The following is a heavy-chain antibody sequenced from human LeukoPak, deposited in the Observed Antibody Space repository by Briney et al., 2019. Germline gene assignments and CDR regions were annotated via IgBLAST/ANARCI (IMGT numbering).Heavy chain of an antibody. J-gene: IGHJ5*02. V-gene: IGHV1-69*13. D-gene: IGHD1-26*01. CDR2: IIPIFGTA. Sequence: ASVKVSCKASGGTFSSYAISWVRQAPGQGLEWMGGIIPIFGTANYAQKFQGRVTITADESTSTAYMELSSLRSEDTAVYYCAREEVGATNWFDPWGQGTLVTVSS. CDR3: AREEVGATNWFDP. CDR1: GGTFSSYA.